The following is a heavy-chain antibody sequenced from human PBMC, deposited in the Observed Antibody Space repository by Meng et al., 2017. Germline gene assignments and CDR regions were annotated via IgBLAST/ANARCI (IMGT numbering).Heavy chain of an antibody. V-gene: IGHV4-34*01. CDR3: ASLLGKRGEYYYYGMDV. Sequence: GSLRLSCAVYGGSCSGYYWSWIRQPPGKGLEWTGEINHSGSTNYNPSLKSRVTISVDTYKNQFSLKLSSVTAADTAVYYCASLLGKRGEYYYYGMDVWGQGTTVTVSS. D-gene: IGHD7-27*01. J-gene: IGHJ6*02. CDR2: INHSGST. CDR1: GGSCSGYY.